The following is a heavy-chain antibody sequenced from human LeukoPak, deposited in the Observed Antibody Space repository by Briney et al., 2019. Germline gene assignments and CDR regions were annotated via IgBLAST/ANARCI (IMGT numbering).Heavy chain of an antibody. CDR2: IRSKIYGGTP. V-gene: IGHV3-49*04. Sequence: GRSLRLSCTASGFTFGDYAMTWVRQAPGKGLEWVGFIRSKIYGGTPEYAASVKGRFTISRDNAKNSLYLQMNSLRAEDTAVYYCVVWGIRGVARWGQGTLVTVSS. CDR3: VVWGIRGVAR. CDR1: GFTFGDYA. J-gene: IGHJ4*02. D-gene: IGHD6-13*01.